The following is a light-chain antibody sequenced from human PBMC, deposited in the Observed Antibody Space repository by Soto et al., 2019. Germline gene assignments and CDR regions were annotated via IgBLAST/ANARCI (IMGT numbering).Light chain of an antibody. CDR3: QQLKSYPHT. J-gene: IGKJ2*01. CDR2: ATS. Sequence: IPLTQFPSSLSASVGDRVTITCRASQDITNFLAWYQQKPGKAPKVLVFATSNLQGGVPTRFSGSGSGTEYTLTISSLQPEDSATYYCQQLKSYPHTFGQGTNLLIK. V-gene: IGKV1-9*01. CDR1: QDITNF.